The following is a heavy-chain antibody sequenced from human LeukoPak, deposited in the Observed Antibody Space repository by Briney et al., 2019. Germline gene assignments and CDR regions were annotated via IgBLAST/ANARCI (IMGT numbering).Heavy chain of an antibody. Sequence: GASVKVSCKASGGTFSSYAISWVRQAPGQGLEWMGGIIPIFGTANYAQKFQGRVTITADESTSTAYMELSSLRSEDTAVYYCARGCSSTSCYTNWFDPWGQGTLVTVSS. CDR2: IIPIFGTA. CDR1: GGTFSSYA. D-gene: IGHD2-2*01. CDR3: ARGCSSTSCYTNWFDP. V-gene: IGHV1-69*13. J-gene: IGHJ5*02.